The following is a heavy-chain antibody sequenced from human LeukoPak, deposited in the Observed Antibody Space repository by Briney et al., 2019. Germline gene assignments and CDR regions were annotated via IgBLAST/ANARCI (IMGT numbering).Heavy chain of an antibody. CDR2: IYSAGPT. CDR3: ARVKYYSGWFESFDI. CDR1: GFTVSSNY. J-gene: IGHJ3*02. D-gene: IGHD6-19*01. V-gene: IGHV3-66*01. Sequence: GGSLRLSCAASGFTVSSNYMSWVRQAPGKGLEWVSPIYSAGPTYYADSVRGRFTISRDNSKNILYLQVNSLRAEDTAVYYCARVKYYSGWFESFDIWGQGTMVTVSS.